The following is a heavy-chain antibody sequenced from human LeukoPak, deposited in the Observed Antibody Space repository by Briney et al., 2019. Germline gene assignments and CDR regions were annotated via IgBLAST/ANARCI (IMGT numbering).Heavy chain of an antibody. Sequence: GGSLRLSCAASGFTFSSYGMHWVRQAPGKGLEWVAFIRYDGSNKYYADSVKGRFTISRDNSKNTLYLQMNSLRAEDTAVYYCAKERVVVVAATDWFDPWGQGTLVTVSS. J-gene: IGHJ5*02. CDR3: AKERVVVVAATDWFDP. D-gene: IGHD2-15*01. CDR1: GFTFSSYG. V-gene: IGHV3-30*02. CDR2: IRYDGSNK.